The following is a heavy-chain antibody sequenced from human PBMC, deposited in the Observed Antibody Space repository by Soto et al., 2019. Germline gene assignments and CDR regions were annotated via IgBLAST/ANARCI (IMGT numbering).Heavy chain of an antibody. CDR1: GFTFSDYY. Sequence: QVQLVESGGGLVKPGGSLRLSCAASGFTFSDYYMSWIRQAPGKGLEWVSYINSSSSYTNYADSVKGRFTISRDNAKNSLYLQMNSLGAEDTAVYYCARIIVAAGGRRYFDLWGRGNLVTVCS. CDR3: ARIIVAAGGRRYFDL. D-gene: IGHD6-13*01. CDR2: INSSSSYT. J-gene: IGHJ2*01. V-gene: IGHV3-11*05.